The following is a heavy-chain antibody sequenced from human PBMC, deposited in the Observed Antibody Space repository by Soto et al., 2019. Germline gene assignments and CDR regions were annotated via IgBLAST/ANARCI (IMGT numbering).Heavy chain of an antibody. CDR2: IYYSGST. D-gene: IGHD2-2*03. CDR1: GGSISSYY. CDR3: ARVGGYCSSTSCYEPAFDI. V-gene: IGHV4-59*01. Sequence: SETLSLTCTVSGGSISSYYWSWIRQPPGKGLEWIGYIYYSGSTNYNPSLKSRVTISVDTSKNQFSLKLSSVTAADTAVYYCARVGGYCSSTSCYEPAFDIWGQGTMVTVS. J-gene: IGHJ3*02.